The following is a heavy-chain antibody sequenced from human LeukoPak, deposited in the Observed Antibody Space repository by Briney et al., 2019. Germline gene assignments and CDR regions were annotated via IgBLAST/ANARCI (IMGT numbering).Heavy chain of an antibody. Sequence: GGSLRLSCAASGFTFSSYWMHWVRQAPGKGLVWVSRINSDGRSTSYADSVKGRFTISRDNAKNTLYLQMNSLRAEDTAVYYCARRGIAAAANDYWGQGTLVTVSS. CDR2: INSDGRST. CDR1: GFTFSSYW. CDR3: ARRGIAAAANDY. V-gene: IGHV3-74*01. D-gene: IGHD6-13*01. J-gene: IGHJ4*02.